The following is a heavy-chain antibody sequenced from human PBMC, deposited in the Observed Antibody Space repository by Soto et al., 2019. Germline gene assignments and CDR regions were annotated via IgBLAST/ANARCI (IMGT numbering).Heavy chain of an antibody. CDR1: TFSTDA. V-gene: IGHV3-64*01. CDR3: TTKAPLYDSSGYHSDY. D-gene: IGHD3-22*01. CDR2: INSNGGST. J-gene: IGHJ4*02. Sequence: TFSTDASHVGRECRSRWLQYLSTINSNGGSTYYANSVKGRFTISRDNSKNTLYLQMNSLKTEDTAVYYCTTKAPLYDSSGYHSDYWGQGTLVTVSS.